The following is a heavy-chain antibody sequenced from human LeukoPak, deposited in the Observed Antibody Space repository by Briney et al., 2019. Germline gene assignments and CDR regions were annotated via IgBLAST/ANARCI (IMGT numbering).Heavy chain of an antibody. CDR2: IKQDGSEK. CDR3: ARFETCTSTTCDDTFDI. V-gene: IGHV3-7*02. Sequence: GGSLRLSCAASGFTFSDYWMTWVRQAPGKGLEWVANIKQDGSEKYYVDSVKGRFTISRDNAKNSLYLQMNSLRAEDTAVYYCARFETCTSTTCDDTFDIWGQGTMVTVSS. D-gene: IGHD2-2*01. CDR1: GFTFSDYW. J-gene: IGHJ3*02.